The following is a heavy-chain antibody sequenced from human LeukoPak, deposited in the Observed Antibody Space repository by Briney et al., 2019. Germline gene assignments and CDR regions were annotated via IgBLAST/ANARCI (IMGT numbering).Heavy chain of an antibody. Sequence: GGSLRPSCAASGFTFSTYAMSWVRQAPGKGLEWVSTISTTGYNTYYADSVKGRFTIARDNSKNTQSLHMNSLRAEDTAVYYCLGYCSGGSCYSGAHWGQGTLATVSS. CDR2: ISTTGYNT. CDR3: LGYCSGGSCYSGAH. J-gene: IGHJ4*02. V-gene: IGHV3-23*01. D-gene: IGHD2-15*01. CDR1: GFTFSTYA.